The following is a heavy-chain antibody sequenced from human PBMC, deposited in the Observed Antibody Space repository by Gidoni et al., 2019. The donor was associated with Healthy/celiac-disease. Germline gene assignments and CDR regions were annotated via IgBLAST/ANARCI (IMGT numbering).Heavy chain of an antibody. J-gene: IGHJ6*02. V-gene: IGHV1-46*03. CDR2: INPSGGST. CDR1: GYTFTSYY. D-gene: IGHD6-6*01. Sequence: QVQLVQSGAAVKKPGASVKVSCTASGYTFTSYYMHWVRQAPGQGLEWMGIINPSGGSTSYAQKFQGRVTMTRDTPTSTVYMELSSLRSEDTAGYYCARNRRISSSGGYYYYYGMDVWGQGTTVTVSS. CDR3: ARNRRISSSGGYYYYYGMDV.